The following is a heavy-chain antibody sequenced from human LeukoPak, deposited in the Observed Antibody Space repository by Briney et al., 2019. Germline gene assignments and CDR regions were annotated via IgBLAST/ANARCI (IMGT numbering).Heavy chain of an antibody. J-gene: IGHJ4*02. V-gene: IGHV3-30-3*01. CDR2: ISYDGGNT. D-gene: IGHD1-1*01. Sequence: GGSLRLSCAASGFTFSSNAIHWVRQAPGKGLEWVAEISYDGGNTYYADSVKGRFTISRDNSKNTLYLQMNSLRAEDTAVYYCAKEGAGIHFDYWGQGTMVTVSS. CDR3: AKEGAGIHFDY. CDR1: GFTFSSNA.